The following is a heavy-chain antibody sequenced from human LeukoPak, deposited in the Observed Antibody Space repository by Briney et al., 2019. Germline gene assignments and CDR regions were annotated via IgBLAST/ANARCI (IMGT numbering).Heavy chain of an antibody. CDR3: ARDGPGSVDTAMVRVDY. D-gene: IGHD5-18*01. V-gene: IGHV1-69*06. Sequence: GASVKVSCKASGGIFSRYAISWVRQAPGQGLEWMGGIIPIFGTANYAQKFQGRVTITADKSTSTAYMELSSLRSEDTAVYYCARDGPGSVDTAMVRVDYWGQGTLVTVSS. CDR2: IIPIFGTA. CDR1: GGIFSRYA. J-gene: IGHJ4*02.